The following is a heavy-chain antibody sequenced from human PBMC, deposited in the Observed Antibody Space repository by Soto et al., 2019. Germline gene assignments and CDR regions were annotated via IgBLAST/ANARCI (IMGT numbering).Heavy chain of an antibody. V-gene: IGHV3-23*01. CDR1: GFTFSSYA. D-gene: IGHD4-17*01. Sequence: TGGSLRLSCAASGFTFSSYAMSWVRQAPGKGLEWVSAISGSGGSTYYADSVKGRFTISRDNSKNTLYLQMNSLRAEDTAVYYCATSTVTTRFGYYYGMDVWGQGTTVTVSS. CDR2: ISGSGGST. J-gene: IGHJ6*02. CDR3: ATSTVTTRFGYYYGMDV.